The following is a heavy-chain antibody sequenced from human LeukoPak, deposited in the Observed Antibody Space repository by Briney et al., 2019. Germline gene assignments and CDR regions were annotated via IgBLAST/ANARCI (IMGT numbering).Heavy chain of an antibody. J-gene: IGHJ4*02. D-gene: IGHD3-22*01. CDR3: ASRVEGYYDYSPFDY. CDR2: ISGSGDST. V-gene: IGHV3-23*01. Sequence: GGSLRLSCAASGFTFSSYAMKWVRQARGKGVEWVSSISGSGDSTNYADSVKGRFSISRDNSRDTLYLQMTSLRADDTAVYYCASRVEGYYDYSPFDYWGQGSPVTVSS. CDR1: GFTFSSYA.